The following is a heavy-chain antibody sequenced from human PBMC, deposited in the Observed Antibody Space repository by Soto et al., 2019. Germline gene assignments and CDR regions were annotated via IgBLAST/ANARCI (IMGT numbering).Heavy chain of an antibody. Sequence: GGSLRLSCVGSGFTVSTYSINWVRQAPGKGLEWVSSISSRSDIYCADSVKGRFTISRDNAKNSVSLQMNSLRAEDTAVYYCAREYTAWPLAYGLDVWGQGTTVTVSS. V-gene: IGHV3-21*01. CDR2: ISSRSDI. CDR3: AREYTAWPLAYGLDV. J-gene: IGHJ6*02. CDR1: GFTVSTYS. D-gene: IGHD2-2*02.